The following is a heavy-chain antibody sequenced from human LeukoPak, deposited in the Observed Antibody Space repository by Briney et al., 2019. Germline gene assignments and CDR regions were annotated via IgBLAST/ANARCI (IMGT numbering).Heavy chain of an antibody. CDR3: ARETIFGPPDS. V-gene: IGHV4-61*02. CDR1: GGSISSGGYY. J-gene: IGHJ4*02. CDR2: IDTSGRS. Sequence: SQTLSLTCTVSGGSISSGGYYWSWIRQPAGKGLEWIGRIDTSGRSNYSPSLWSRVTMSVDTSKSQFALKLNSVTAADTAVYYCARETIFGPPDSWGQGTLVSVSS. D-gene: IGHD3-3*01.